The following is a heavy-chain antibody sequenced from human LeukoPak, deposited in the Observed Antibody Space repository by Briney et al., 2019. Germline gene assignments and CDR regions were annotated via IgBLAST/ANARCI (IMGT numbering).Heavy chain of an antibody. Sequence: GGSLRLSCAASRFTFSSYAMHWVRQAPGKGLEWVAVISYDGSNKYYADSVKGRFTISRDNSKNTLYLQMNSLRAEDTAVYYCARDSGGWEPLGWFDYWGQGTLVTVSS. CDR1: RFTFSSYA. D-gene: IGHD6-19*01. CDR2: ISYDGSNK. J-gene: IGHJ4*02. CDR3: ARDSGGWEPLGWFDY. V-gene: IGHV3-30-3*01.